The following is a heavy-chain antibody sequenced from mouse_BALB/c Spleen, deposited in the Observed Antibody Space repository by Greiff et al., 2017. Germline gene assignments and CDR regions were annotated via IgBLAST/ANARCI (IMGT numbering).Heavy chain of an antibody. CDR2: INPSSGYT. CDR1: GYTFTSYT. D-gene: IGHD2-4*01. V-gene: IGHV1-4*02. CDR3: ARTITTRFDY. J-gene: IGHJ2*01. Sequence: QVQLQQSAAELARPGASVKMSCKASGYTFTSYTMHWVKQRPGQGLEWIGYINPSSGYTEYNQKFKDKTTLTADKSSSTAYMQLSSLTSEDSAVYYCARTITTRFDYWGQGTTLTVSS.